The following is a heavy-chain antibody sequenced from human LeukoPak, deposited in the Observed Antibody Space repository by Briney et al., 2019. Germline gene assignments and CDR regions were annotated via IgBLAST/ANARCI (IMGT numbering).Heavy chain of an antibody. D-gene: IGHD3-16*01. J-gene: IGHJ4*02. CDR2: IYSGGST. CDR1: GFTVSSNY. CDR3: ARFYDYEHYFDY. Sequence: GGSLRLSCAASGFTVSSNYMSWVRQAPGKGLEWVSVIYSGGSTYCADSVKGRFTISRDNSKNTLYLQMNSLRAEDTAVYYCARFYDYEHYFDYWGQGTLVTVPS. V-gene: IGHV3-66*01.